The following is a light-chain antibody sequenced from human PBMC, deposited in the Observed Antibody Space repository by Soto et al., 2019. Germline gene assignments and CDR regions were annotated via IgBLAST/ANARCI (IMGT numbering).Light chain of an antibody. Sequence: QSVLTQPASVSGSPGQSITISCTGTSSNVGSYKLVSWYQQHPGKAPKLMIFEVNKRPSGVSNRFSGSKSGNTASLTVSGLQAEDEADYYCSSYAGSDIFVFGGGTQLTVL. CDR3: SSYAGSDIFV. V-gene: IGLV2-14*02. CDR2: EVN. J-gene: IGLJ2*01. CDR1: SSNVGSYKL.